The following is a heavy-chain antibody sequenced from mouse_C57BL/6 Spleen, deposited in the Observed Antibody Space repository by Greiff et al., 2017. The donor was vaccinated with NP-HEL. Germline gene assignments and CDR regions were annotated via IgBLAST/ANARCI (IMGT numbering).Heavy chain of an antibody. D-gene: IGHD1-1*02. CDR1: GYTFTSYW. J-gene: IGHJ2*01. CDR2: INPSDSDT. CDR3: AIMTSLWSLDY. Sequence: VQLQQPGAELVKPGASVKVSCKASGYTFTSYWMHWVKQRPGQGLEWIGRINPSDSDTNYNQKFKGKATLTVDKSSSTAYMQLSSLTSEDSAVYYCAIMTSLWSLDYWGQGTTLTVSS. V-gene: IGHV1-74*01.